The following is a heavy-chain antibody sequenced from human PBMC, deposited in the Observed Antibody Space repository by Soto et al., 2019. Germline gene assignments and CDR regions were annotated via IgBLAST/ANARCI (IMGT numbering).Heavy chain of an antibody. Sequence: QVQLQESGPGLVKPSQTLSLTCTVSGGSISSGGYYWSWIRQHTGKGLEWIGYAYYNARTYYNPSLYSRVSISIDTSKNQFTLKLSSLTAPDSAVYSCATAPHRFLFKDRYPDSYNWWQGTGVTVSS. CDR3: ATAPHRFLFKDRYPDSYN. J-gene: IGHJ4*02. CDR2: AYYNART. V-gene: IGHV4-31*03. CDR1: GGSISSGGYY. D-gene: IGHD2-21*02.